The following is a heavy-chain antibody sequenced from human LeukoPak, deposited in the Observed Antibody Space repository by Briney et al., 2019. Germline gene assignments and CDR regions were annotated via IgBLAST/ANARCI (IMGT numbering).Heavy chain of an antibody. J-gene: IGHJ4*02. CDR3: ARAEELLRTPFDY. D-gene: IGHD1-26*01. V-gene: IGHV1-8*01. Sequence: ASVKVSCQASGYTFTSYDINWVRQATGQGLEWMGWMNPNSGNTGYAQKFQGRVTMTRNTSISTAYMELSSLRSEDTAVYYCARAEELLRTPFDYWGQGTLVTVSS. CDR2: MNPNSGNT. CDR1: GYTFTSYD.